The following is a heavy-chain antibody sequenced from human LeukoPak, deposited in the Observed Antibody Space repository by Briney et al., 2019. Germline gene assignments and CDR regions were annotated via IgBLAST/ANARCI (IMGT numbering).Heavy chain of an antibody. Sequence: GGSLRLSCEVSGFTFTDYWMNWVRQAPGKGPEWVASIRQDGSEKTYVDSVKGRFTISRDNTKNSLSLQLNGLRAEDTAVYYCARDSRYCSSTSCYDWFDPWGQGTLVTVSS. J-gene: IGHJ5*02. D-gene: IGHD2-2*01. V-gene: IGHV3-7*01. CDR3: ARDSRYCSSTSCYDWFDP. CDR1: GFTFTDYW. CDR2: IRQDGSEK.